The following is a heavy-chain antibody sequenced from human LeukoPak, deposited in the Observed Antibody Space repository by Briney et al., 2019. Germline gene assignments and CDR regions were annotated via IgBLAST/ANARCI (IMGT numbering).Heavy chain of an antibody. CDR2: VYSSGTT. Sequence: SETLSLTVTVSGGSFSDYYWNWVRQPAGKGLEWIGHVYSSGTTDYNPSLKSRVTISVDKSTNQFSLKLSSATAADTAFYYCARGGSKSWYPLMTWGQGILVTVSS. D-gene: IGHD6-13*01. V-gene: IGHV4-4*07. J-gene: IGHJ5*02. CDR3: ARGGSKSWYPLMT. CDR1: GGSFSDYY.